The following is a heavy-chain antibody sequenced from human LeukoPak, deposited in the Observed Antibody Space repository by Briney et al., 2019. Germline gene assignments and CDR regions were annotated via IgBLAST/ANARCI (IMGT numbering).Heavy chain of an antibody. V-gene: IGHV3-30*01. Sequence: PGRSLRLSCVASGFTFSNFAIHWVRQGPGKGLEWVAVTSDDGRKKYYADSVKGRFTISRDNSKNTLYLQMNSLRTDDTAIYYCARDLSELDLAYCGGDCQYYFDYWGQGTLVTVSS. D-gene: IGHD2-21*02. CDR1: GFTFSNFA. CDR2: TSDDGRKK. CDR3: ARDLSELDLAYCGGDCQYYFDY. J-gene: IGHJ4*02.